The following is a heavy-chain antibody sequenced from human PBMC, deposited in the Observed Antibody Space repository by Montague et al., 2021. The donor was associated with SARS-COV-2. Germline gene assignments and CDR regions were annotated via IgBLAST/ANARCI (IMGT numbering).Heavy chain of an antibody. J-gene: IGHJ4*02. V-gene: IGHV4-34*01. CDR1: GGSFSGYD. D-gene: IGHD3/OR15-3a*01. CDR3: VRAGGLDNRPPV. Sequence: SETLSLTCAVYGGSFSGYDWTWICQSPGKGLEWIGEITDNGSTKYNPSLKSQVTVSSDTSKNQFSLELNSVTAADTALYYCVRAGGLDNRPPVWGQGALVIVSS. CDR2: ITDNGST.